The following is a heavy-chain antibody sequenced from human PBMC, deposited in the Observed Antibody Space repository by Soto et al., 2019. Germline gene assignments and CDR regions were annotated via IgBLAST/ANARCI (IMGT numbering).Heavy chain of an antibody. D-gene: IGHD3-10*01. J-gene: IGHJ4*02. CDR3: ARAGVLWFGESLFDH. Sequence: PGGSLRLSCAASGFTFSSYWMGWVRQVPGKGLEWVANINQDGSETYYVDSVRGRLTISRDNAENSLYLQMNSLRAEDTAVYYCARAGVLWFGESLFDHWGRGTLVTVSS. CDR1: GFTFSSYW. V-gene: IGHV3-7*04. CDR2: INQDGSET.